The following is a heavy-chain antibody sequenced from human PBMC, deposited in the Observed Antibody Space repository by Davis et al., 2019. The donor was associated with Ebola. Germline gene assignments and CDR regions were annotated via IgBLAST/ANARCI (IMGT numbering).Heavy chain of an antibody. Sequence: GESLKISCAASGFTFSSYWMSWVRQAPGKGLEWVSVIYDQSTAYADAVRGRFIISRDKSNNTLYLEMSSLRVDDTAVYYCAKTQWLREFDNWGQGTLVTVSS. CDR1: GFTFSSYW. J-gene: IGHJ4*02. CDR2: IYDQST. CDR3: AKTQWLREFDN. V-gene: IGHV3-53*05. D-gene: IGHD6-19*01.